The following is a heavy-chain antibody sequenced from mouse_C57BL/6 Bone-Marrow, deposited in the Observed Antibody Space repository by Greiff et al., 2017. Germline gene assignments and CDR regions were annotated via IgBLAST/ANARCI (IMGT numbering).Heavy chain of an antibody. CDR1: GFNIKNTY. CDR2: IDPANGNT. V-gene: IGHV14-3*01. Sequence: EVQLKESVAELVRPGASVKLSCTASGFNIKNTYMHWVKQRPEQGLEWIGRIDPANGNTKYAPKFQGKATITADKSSNTAYLQLSSLTSEDTAIYYGARATAVVGDWYFDVWGTGTTVTVSS. CDR3: ARATAVVGDWYFDV. J-gene: IGHJ1*03. D-gene: IGHD1-1*01.